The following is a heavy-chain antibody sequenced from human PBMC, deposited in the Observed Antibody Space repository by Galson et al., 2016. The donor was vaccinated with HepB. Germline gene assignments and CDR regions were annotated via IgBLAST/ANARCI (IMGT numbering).Heavy chain of an antibody. D-gene: IGHD6-19*01. CDR1: GFTFSRYD. CDR3: AKPFLSSGLYYFDY. CDR2: IGTAGDT. V-gene: IGHV3-13*01. J-gene: IGHJ4*02. Sequence: SLRLSCAASGFTFSRYDMHWVRHVTGKGLEWVSAIGTAGDTYYPGSVKGRFTISRENAKNSLYLQMNSLRDDDTAVYYCAKPFLSSGLYYFDYWGQGSLVTVSS.